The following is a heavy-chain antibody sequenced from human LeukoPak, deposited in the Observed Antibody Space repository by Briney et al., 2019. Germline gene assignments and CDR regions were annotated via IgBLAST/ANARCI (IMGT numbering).Heavy chain of an antibody. CDR3: ARPASTSPLGY. CDR2: ISGSGGSA. CDR1: GFTFSSYA. J-gene: IGHJ4*02. V-gene: IGHV3-23*01. Sequence: PGGSLRLSCAASGFTFSSYAMSWVRQAPGKGLEWVSAISGSGGSAYYADSVKGRFTISRDNANNSLYLQMHSLRAEDTALYYCARPASTSPLGYWGQGTLVTVSS.